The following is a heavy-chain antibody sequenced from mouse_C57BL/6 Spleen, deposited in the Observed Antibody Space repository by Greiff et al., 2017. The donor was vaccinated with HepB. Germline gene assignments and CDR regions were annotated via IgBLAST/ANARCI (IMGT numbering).Heavy chain of an antibody. CDR1: GYSFTGYY. D-gene: IGHD1-1*02. Sequence: VQLQQSGPELVKPGASVKISCKASGYSFTGYYMNWVKQSPEKCLEWIGEINPSTGGTTYNQKFKAKATLTVDKSSSTAYMQLKSLTSEDSAVYYCARSGGYLYAMDYWGQGTSVTVSS. J-gene: IGHJ4*01. V-gene: IGHV1-42*01. CDR2: INPSTGGT. CDR3: ARSGGYLYAMDY.